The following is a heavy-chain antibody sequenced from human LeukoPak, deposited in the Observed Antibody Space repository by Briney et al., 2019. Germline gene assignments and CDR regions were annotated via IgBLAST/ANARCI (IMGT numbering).Heavy chain of an antibody. CDR2: IYYSGST. CDR1: GFTVSSNY. CDR3: ARADFDGNNYYYYYMDV. Sequence: LRLSCAASGFTVSSNYMSWIRQPPGKGLEWIGYIYYSGSTYYNPSLKSRVTISVDTSKNQFSLKLSSVTAADTAVYYCARADFDGNNYYYYYMDVWGKGTTVTVSS. D-gene: IGHD1/OR15-1a*01. J-gene: IGHJ6*03. V-gene: IGHV4-30-4*08.